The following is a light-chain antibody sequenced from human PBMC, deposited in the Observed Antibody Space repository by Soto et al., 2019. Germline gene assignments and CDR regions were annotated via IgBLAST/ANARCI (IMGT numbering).Light chain of an antibody. CDR2: DAS. J-gene: IGKJ4*01. V-gene: IGKV3-11*01. CDR3: QQRSNS. CDR1: QSVSRS. Sequence: EIVLTQSPATLSLSPGERATLSCGASQSVSRSLTWYQQKPGQAPRLLIYDASTRATGIPPRFSGSGSGTDFTLTISSLEPEDFAVYYCQQRSNSFGGGTKVDIK.